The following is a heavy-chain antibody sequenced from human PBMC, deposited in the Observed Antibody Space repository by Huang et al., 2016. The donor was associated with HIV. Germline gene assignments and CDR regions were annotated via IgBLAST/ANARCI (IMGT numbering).Heavy chain of an antibody. CDR3: TREYTVAGAFDL. D-gene: IGHD5-12*01. CDR1: GFSFANYA. Sequence: QVQSVESGGGVVQPGRSLRLSCAASGFSFANYAMHWVRQAPGKRLEWVTFISNDGSSRYYADSVKGRFTISRDNFKNALYLQMNRLRGDDTAVYYCTREYTVAGAFDLWGQGTMVTVSS. CDR2: ISNDGSSR. J-gene: IGHJ3*01. V-gene: IGHV3-30-3*01.